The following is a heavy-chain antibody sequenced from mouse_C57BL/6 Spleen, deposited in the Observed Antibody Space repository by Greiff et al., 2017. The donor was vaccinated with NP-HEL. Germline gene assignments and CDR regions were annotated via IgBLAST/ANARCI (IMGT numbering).Heavy chain of an antibody. J-gene: IGHJ3*01. CDR2: ISDGGSYT. Sequence: EVKLMESGGGLVKPGGSLKLSCAASGFTFSSYAMSWVRQTPGKRLEWVATISDGGSYTYYPDNVKGRFTISRDNAKNNLYLQMSHLKSEDTAMYYCARGGYYDYDGAYWGQGTLVTVSA. D-gene: IGHD2-4*01. CDR1: GFTFSSYA. CDR3: ARGGYYDYDGAY. V-gene: IGHV5-4*03.